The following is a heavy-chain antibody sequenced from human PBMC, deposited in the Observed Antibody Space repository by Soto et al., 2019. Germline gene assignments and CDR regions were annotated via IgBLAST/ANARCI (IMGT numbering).Heavy chain of an antibody. CDR2: INRHGDST. V-gene: IGHV3-20*04. CDR1: GFGFDEYG. Sequence: EVYLVESGGGVVRPGGSLRLSCAASGFGFDEYGMSWVRQGPGKGLEWVSGINRHGDSTGYADSVKGRFTISRDNAKNSLYLQMNGLRVKDTAFYYCARDHRWGYEYGDYGDSWGQGTLVTVSS. CDR3: ARDHRWGYEYGDYGDS. D-gene: IGHD4-17*01. J-gene: IGHJ4*02.